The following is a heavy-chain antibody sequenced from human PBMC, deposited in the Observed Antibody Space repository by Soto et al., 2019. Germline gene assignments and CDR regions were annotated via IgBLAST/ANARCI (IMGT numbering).Heavy chain of an antibody. Sequence: ASVKVSCKASGYTFTSYYMHWVRQAPGQGLEWMGIINPSGGSTSYAQKFQGRVTMTRDTSTSTVYMELSSLRPEDTAVYYCAREARVSGYCSGGSCRAYDAFDIWGQGTMVTVSS. J-gene: IGHJ3*02. CDR1: GYTFTSYY. CDR3: AREARVSGYCSGGSCRAYDAFDI. D-gene: IGHD2-15*01. V-gene: IGHV1-46*03. CDR2: INPSGGST.